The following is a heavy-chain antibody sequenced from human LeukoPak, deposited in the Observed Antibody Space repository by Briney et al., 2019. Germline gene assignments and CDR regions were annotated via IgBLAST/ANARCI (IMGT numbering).Heavy chain of an antibody. CDR1: GFTFSSYA. CDR3: ARTEDTAMVKGFYGMDV. J-gene: IGHJ6*02. V-gene: IGHV3-30-3*01. Sequence: GGSLRLSCAASGFTFSSYAMHWVRQAPAKGLEWVAVISYDGSNKYYADSVKGRFTISRDNSKNTLYLQMNSLRAEDTAVYYCARTEDTAMVKGFYGMDVWGQGTTVTVSS. D-gene: IGHD5-18*01. CDR2: ISYDGSNK.